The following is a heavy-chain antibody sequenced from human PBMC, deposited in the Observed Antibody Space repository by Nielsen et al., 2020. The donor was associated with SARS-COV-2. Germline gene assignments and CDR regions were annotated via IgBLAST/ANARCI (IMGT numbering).Heavy chain of an antibody. D-gene: IGHD6-6*01. J-gene: IGHJ4*02. Sequence: WVRQAPGQGLEWMGIINPSGGSTSYAQKFQGRVTMTRDTSTSTVYMELSSLRSEDTAVYYCARGASIAARPDYYFDYWGQGTPVTVSS. CDR2: INPSGGST. CDR3: ARGASIAARPDYYFDY. V-gene: IGHV1-46*01.